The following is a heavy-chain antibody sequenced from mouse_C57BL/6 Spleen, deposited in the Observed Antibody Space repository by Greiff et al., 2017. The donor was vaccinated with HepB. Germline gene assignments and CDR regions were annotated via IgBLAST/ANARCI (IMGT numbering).Heavy chain of an antibody. Sequence: EVKVVESGEGLVKPGGSLKLSCAASGFTFSSYAMSWVRQTPEKRLEWVAYISSGGDYIYYADTVKGRFTISRDNDRNTLYLQMSSLKSEDTAMYYCTRAAVYYAMDYWGQGTSVTVSS. J-gene: IGHJ4*01. D-gene: IGHD3-3*01. CDR3: TRAAVYYAMDY. CDR1: GFTFSSYA. V-gene: IGHV5-9-1*02. CDR2: ISSGGDYI.